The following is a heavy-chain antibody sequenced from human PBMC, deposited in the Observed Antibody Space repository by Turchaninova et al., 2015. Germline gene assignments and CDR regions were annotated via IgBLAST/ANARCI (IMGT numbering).Heavy chain of an antibody. V-gene: IGHV1-46*01. Sequence: QVRLVQSVAEVKKPGASVKVSCKASGYTFSGYHMHWGGQAPGQGLEWMGIINPNGGSTNYAQKFQGRVTMTRDTSTSTVYMELSSLRSEDTAVYYCGRGGLHSSLDYWGQGTLVTVSS. CDR2: INPNGGST. CDR1: GYTFSGYH. CDR3: GRGGLHSSLDY. D-gene: IGHD1-26*01. J-gene: IGHJ4*02.